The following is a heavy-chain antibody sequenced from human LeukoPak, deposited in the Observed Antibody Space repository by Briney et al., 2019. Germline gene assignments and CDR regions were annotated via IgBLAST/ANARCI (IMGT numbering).Heavy chain of an antibody. CDR3: ARTAKGMDDAFDI. V-gene: IGHV1-46*01. Sequence: GASVKVSCKASGYTFTGYYIHWLRQAPGQGLEWMGIINPGGGNTGYAQKFQGRVTMTRNTSISTAYMELSSLRSEDTAVYYCARTAKGMDDAFDIWGQGTMVTVSS. CDR1: GYTFTGYY. J-gene: IGHJ3*02. D-gene: IGHD6-13*01. CDR2: INPGGGNT.